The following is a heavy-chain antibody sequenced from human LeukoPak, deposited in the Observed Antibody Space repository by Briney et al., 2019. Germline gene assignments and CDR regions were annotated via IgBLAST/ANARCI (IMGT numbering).Heavy chain of an antibody. J-gene: IGHJ6*02. V-gene: IGHV1-24*01. CDR3: ATALYGSGSYRLTPGYYYYGMDV. CDR1: GYTFTELS. Sequence: GASVKVSCKVSGYTFTELSMHWVRQAPGKGFEWMGGFDPEDGETIYAQKFQGRVTMTEDTSTDTAYMELSSLRSEDTAVYYCATALYGSGSYRLTPGYYYYGMDVWGQGTTVTVSS. CDR2: FDPEDGET. D-gene: IGHD3-10*01.